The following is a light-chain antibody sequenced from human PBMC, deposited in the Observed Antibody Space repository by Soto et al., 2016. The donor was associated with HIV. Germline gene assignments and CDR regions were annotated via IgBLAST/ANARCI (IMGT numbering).Light chain of an antibody. Sequence: DIQMTQSPSSLSASVGDRVTITCRASQDISTSLAWYQQKPEKAPKSLIFGASSLESGVPSRFSGSGSGTDFTLTISSLQPEDFATYYCEQSYNAPRTFGQGTKLEIK. V-gene: IGKV1D-16*01. CDR1: QDISTS. J-gene: IGKJ2*01. CDR3: EQSYNAPRT. CDR2: GAS.